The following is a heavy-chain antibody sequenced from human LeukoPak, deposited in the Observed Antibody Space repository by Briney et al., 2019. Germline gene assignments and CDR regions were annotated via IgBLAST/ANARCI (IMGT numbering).Heavy chain of an antibody. D-gene: IGHD6-13*01. J-gene: IGHJ4*02. CDR3: ARGRRWAAAAILY. V-gene: IGHV4-34*01. Sequence: TSETLSLTCAVYGGSFSGYYWSWIRQPPGKGLEWIGEINPSGSTNYNPSLKSRVTISVDTSKNQFSLKLSSVTAADTAVYYCARGRRWAAAAILYWGQGTLVTVSS. CDR1: GGSFSGYY. CDR2: INPSGST.